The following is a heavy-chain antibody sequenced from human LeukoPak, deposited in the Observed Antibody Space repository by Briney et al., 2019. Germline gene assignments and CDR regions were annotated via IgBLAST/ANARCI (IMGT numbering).Heavy chain of an antibody. CDR2: INHDGGEN. J-gene: IGHJ4*02. Sequence: ARTLSLSCAASGFSISSDWMTWVRHPPAKGQELVANINHDGGENYYVDSSNSRFTISRDNSQTSLYLQMSSLRAEDAAVYYCATDEHGSFYYWGQGTLVTVSS. V-gene: IGHV3-7*01. CDR1: GFSISSDW. CDR3: ATDEHGSFYY. D-gene: IGHD3-10*01.